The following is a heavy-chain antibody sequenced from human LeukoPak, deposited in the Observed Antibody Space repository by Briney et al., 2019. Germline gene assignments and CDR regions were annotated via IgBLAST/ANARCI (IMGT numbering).Heavy chain of an antibody. J-gene: IGHJ4*02. V-gene: IGHV1-18*04. CDR1: GYTFTGYY. CDR3: ARSGRGTYYYFDL. CDR2: ISDYNGNT. D-gene: IGHD5-12*01. Sequence: ASVKVSCKASGYTFTGYYMHWVRQAPGQGLEWMGWISDYNGNTNYAQKFLGRVSMTADTATSTAYMELRSLTSDDTAMYYCARSGRGTYYYFDLWGQGTLVTVSS.